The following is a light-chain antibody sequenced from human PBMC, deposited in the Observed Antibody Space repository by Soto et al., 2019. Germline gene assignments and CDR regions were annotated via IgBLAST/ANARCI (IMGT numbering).Light chain of an antibody. CDR2: GAS. CDR3: QQYHNWPPWT. V-gene: IGKV3-15*01. Sequence: EIVMTQSPASLSVSPGERATLSCRASQSVVGSLAWYQQKPGQAPRLLIYGASTRATGIPARFIGSGSGTEFTLTISSLQSEDFAVYYCQQYHNWPPWTFGQGTKVEIK. J-gene: IGKJ1*01. CDR1: QSVVGS.